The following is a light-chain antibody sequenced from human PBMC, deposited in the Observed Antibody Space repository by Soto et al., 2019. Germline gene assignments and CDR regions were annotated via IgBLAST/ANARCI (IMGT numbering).Light chain of an antibody. CDR3: QKYSSVPV. CDR1: QDIRNF. V-gene: IGKV1-27*01. Sequence: DIQMTQSPTSLSASVGDRVTITCRASQDIRNFVAWYQQKPGKAPNLLIYAASTLQSGVPSRFSGSGSGTDFTITINSLQPEDVATYSCQKYSSVPVFGPGTKVEIK. CDR2: AAS. J-gene: IGKJ3*01.